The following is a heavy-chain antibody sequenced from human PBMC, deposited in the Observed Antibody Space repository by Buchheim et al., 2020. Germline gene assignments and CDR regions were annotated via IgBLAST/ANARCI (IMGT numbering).Heavy chain of an antibody. V-gene: IGHV3-30*03. CDR1: GFTFSSYG. Sequence: QVQLVESGGGVVQPGRSLRLSCAASGFTFSSYGMHWVRQAPGKGLEWVAVISYDGSNKYYADSVKGRFTISRDNSKNTLSLQMNSLRAEDTAVYFCARCAGGTAYYHFDHWGQGTL. D-gene: IGHD3-22*01. CDR2: ISYDGSNK. J-gene: IGHJ4*01. CDR3: ARCAGGTAYYHFDH.